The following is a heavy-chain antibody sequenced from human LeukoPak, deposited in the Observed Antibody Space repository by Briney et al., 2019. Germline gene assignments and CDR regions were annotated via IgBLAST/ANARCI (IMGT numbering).Heavy chain of an antibody. CDR2: IYSGGST. D-gene: IGHD6-19*01. V-gene: IGHV3-53*01. CDR3: ARNGQWLDGYYFDY. CDR1: GFIVSSNY. J-gene: IGHJ4*02. Sequence: GGSLRLSCAASGFIVSSNYMSWVRQAPGKGLEWVSVIYSGGSTYYADSVKGRFTISRDNSKNTLYLQMNSLRAEDTAVYYCARNGQWLDGYYFDYWGQGTLVTVSS.